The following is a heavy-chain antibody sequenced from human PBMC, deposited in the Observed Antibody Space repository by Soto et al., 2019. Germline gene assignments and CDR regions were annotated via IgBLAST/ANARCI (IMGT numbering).Heavy chain of an antibody. V-gene: IGHV3-23*01. Sequence: EVQLLESGGGLVQPGGSLRLSCAASGFIFNAYAMTWVRQAPGKGLEWVSAIGGSDGNTYYAASVKGRFTISRDNSKDTVDLEMNRLRVDDTAVYFCARVASDYINSADHWGQGILVTVSS. CDR2: IGGSDGNT. CDR1: GFIFNAYA. D-gene: IGHD4-4*01. J-gene: IGHJ4*02. CDR3: ARVASDYINSADH.